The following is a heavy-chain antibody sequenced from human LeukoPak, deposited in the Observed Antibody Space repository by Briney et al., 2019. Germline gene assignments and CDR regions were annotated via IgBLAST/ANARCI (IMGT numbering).Heavy chain of an antibody. Sequence: ASVKVSCKASGGTFSSYAISWVRQAPGQGLEWMGGIIPIFGTANYAQKFQGRVTITTDESTSTAYMELSSLRSEDTAVYYCAGEGAARSLFDYWGQGTLVTVSS. CDR2: IIPIFGTA. D-gene: IGHD6-6*01. CDR1: GGTFSSYA. V-gene: IGHV1-69*05. J-gene: IGHJ4*02. CDR3: AGEGAARSLFDY.